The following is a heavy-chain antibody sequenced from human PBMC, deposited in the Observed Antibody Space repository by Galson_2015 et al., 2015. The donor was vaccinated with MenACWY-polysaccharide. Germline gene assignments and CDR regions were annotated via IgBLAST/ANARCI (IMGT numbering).Heavy chain of an antibody. CDR1: GCSVTTAPFC. V-gene: IGHV4-30-4*01. CDR3: ARGGSAVNGNRWFDP. J-gene: IGHJ5*02. CDR2: MSSGGNT. D-gene: IGHD3-16*01. Sequence: TLSPACAGCGCSVTTAPFCWRWSRRRRGQGLGRIGSMSSGGNTYYDPSLKSRITISIDMSKNQFSLKLHTVTAADTAVFYCARGGSAVNGNRWFDPWGQGTLVTVSS.